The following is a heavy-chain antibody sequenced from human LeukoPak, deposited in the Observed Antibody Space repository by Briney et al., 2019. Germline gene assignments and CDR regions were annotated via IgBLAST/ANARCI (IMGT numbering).Heavy chain of an antibody. CDR2: ISSYNGNT. D-gene: IGHD7-27*01. V-gene: IGHV1-18*01. CDR3: ARKNWEAYDY. Sequence: ASVKVSCKAADYTFIAYGISWGRQGPGQGLEWMGWISSYNGNTNYAQKFQGRVTMTTDTSTSTAYMELRSLRSDDTAVYYCARKNWEAYDYWGQGTLVPVSS. J-gene: IGHJ4*02. CDR1: DYTFIAYG.